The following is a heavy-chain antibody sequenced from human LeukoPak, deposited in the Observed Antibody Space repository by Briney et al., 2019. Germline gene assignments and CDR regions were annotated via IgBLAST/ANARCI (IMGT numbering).Heavy chain of an antibody. CDR2: LSYDGTNK. CDR3: ARRALERRDFDC. Sequence: PGRSLRLSCAVSGFTFGDYGMHWVRQAPGKGLEWLAVLSYDGTNKYYADSVKGRFTISRDNSENTLYLQMNSLRAEDTAVYYCARRALERRDFDCWGQGTLVTVSS. J-gene: IGHJ4*02. V-gene: IGHV3-30*03. D-gene: IGHD1-1*01. CDR1: GFTFGDYG.